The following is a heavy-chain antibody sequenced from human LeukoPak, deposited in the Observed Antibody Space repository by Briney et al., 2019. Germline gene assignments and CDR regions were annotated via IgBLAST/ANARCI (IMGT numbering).Heavy chain of an antibody. D-gene: IGHD3-16*01. J-gene: IGHJ6*02. CDR2: FDPEDGET. Sequence: ASVKVSCKVSGYTLTELSMHWVRQAPGKGLEWMGGFDPEDGETIYAQKFQGRVTMTEDTSTDTAYMELSSLRSEDTAVYYCATEPQGDYYYYYGMDVWGQGTTVTVSS. CDR1: GYTLTELS. CDR3: ATEPQGDYYYYYGMDV. V-gene: IGHV1-24*01.